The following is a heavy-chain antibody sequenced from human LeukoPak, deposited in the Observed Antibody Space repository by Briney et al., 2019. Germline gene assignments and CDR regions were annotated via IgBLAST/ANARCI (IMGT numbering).Heavy chain of an antibody. CDR3: ARVGRGSYADHYYYYYGMDV. V-gene: IGHV5-51*01. CDR2: IYPGDSDT. Sequence: NRGESLKISCKGSGYSFTSYWIGWVRQMPGKGLGWLGIIYPGDSDTRYSPSLQGQVTISADKSISTAYLQWSSLKASDTAMYYCARVGRGSYADHYYYYYGMDVWGQGTTVTVSS. CDR1: GYSFTSYW. J-gene: IGHJ6*02. D-gene: IGHD1-26*01.